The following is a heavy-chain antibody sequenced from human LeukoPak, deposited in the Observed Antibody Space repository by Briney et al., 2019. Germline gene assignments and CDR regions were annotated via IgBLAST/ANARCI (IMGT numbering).Heavy chain of an antibody. CDR3: AKDRGGYDQNFDY. Sequence: GGSLRLSCAASGFTFNSYAVHWVRQAPGKGLEWVALIWYDGSNKYYADSVKGRFTISRDNSKNTLYLQMNSLRAEDTAVYYCAKDRGGYDQNFDYWGQGTLVTVSS. J-gene: IGHJ4*02. CDR2: IWYDGSNK. V-gene: IGHV3-33*06. CDR1: GFTFNSYA. D-gene: IGHD5-12*01.